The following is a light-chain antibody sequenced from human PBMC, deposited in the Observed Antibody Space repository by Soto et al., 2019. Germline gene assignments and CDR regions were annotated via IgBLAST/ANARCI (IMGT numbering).Light chain of an antibody. V-gene: IGKV1-39*01. CDR1: QTISSY. CDR2: AAS. J-gene: IGKJ1*01. CDR3: QQSYSTPKT. Sequence: DIQMTQFPSSLSASVGDRVTITCRASQTISSYLNWYQQKLGKAPKLLIHAASSLQSGVPSRFSGSGSGTDFTLTISSLQPEDFATYYCQQSYSTPKTFGQGTKVEIQ.